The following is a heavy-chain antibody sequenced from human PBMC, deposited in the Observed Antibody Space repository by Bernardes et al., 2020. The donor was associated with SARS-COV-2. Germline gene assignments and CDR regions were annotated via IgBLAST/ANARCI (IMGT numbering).Heavy chain of an antibody. D-gene: IGHD6-13*01. CDR2: IKSKTAGGTP. V-gene: IGHV3-15*05. J-gene: IGHJ4*02. Sequence: GGSLRLSCAASGFSFTNAWMTWIRQAPGKGLEWVGRIKSKTAGGTPEYAAPVKGRFTISRDDSKNTVYLQMNNLKIEDTAVYYCATVVMTTAGYDYWGQGTLVTVSS. CDR1: GFSFTNAW. CDR3: ATVVMTTAGYDY.